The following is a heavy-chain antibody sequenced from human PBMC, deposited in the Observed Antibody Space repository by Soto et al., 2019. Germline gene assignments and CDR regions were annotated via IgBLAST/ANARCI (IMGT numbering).Heavy chain of an antibody. D-gene: IGHD3-10*01. V-gene: IGHV3-9*01. CDR2: ISWNGAAT. CDR1: GFTFDDYD. CDR3: ANLPLYGSGFDC. J-gene: IGHJ4*02. Sequence: EAQLVESGGGLVQPGRSLRLSCVASGFTFDDYDIHWVRQAPGKGLEWVSGISWNGAATGYADSVKGRFTISRDNAKNSLYLQKSSLRTEDTAIYYCANLPLYGSGFDCWGQGTLVTVSS.